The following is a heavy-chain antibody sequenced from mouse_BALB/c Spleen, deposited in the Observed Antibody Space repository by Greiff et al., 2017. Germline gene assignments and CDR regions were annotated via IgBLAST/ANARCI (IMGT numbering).Heavy chain of an antibody. D-gene: IGHD2-4*01. CDR2: ISYSGST. V-gene: IGHV3-2*02. J-gene: IGHJ3*01. CDR3: ARGLRKRGFAY. CDR1: GYSITSDYA. Sequence: EVQLQQSGPGLVKPSQSLSLTCTVTGYSITSDYAWNWIRQFPGNKLEWMGYISYSGSTSYNPSLKSRISITRDTSKNQFFLQLNSVTTEDTATYYCARGLRKRGFAYWGQGTLVTVSA.